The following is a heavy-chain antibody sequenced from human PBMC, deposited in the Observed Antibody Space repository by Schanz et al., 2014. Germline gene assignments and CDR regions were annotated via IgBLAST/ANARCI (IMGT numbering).Heavy chain of an antibody. D-gene: IGHD3-9*01. CDR1: GFAFNSYS. Sequence: QLVGSGGGLIQPGGSLRLSCTASGFAFNSYSMNWVRQAPGKGLEWVSSISSSGSYIHYADSVKGRFTISRDNAKNTLYLQMNSLRAEDTAVYYCARDSRPNYDFLTAYYSIDYWGQGTLVTVSS. J-gene: IGHJ4*02. CDR3: ARDSRPNYDFLTAYYSIDY. CDR2: ISSSGSYI. V-gene: IGHV3-21*01.